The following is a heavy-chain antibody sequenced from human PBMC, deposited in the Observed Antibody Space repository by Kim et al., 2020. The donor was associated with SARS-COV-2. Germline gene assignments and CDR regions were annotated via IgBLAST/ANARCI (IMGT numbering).Heavy chain of an antibody. CDR3: AKRAGNQVTVGGMDV. V-gene: IGHV3-23*01. CDR2: SGRNGAGT. CDR1: GFTFSSYA. J-gene: IGHJ6*02. D-gene: IGHD6-19*01. Sequence: GGSLRLSCAASGFTFSSYAMSWVRQAPGKGLEWVSTSGRNGAGTYYADSVKGRFTISRENSKNTLYLQMNSLRTEDTAVYYCAKRAGNQVTVGGMDVWGQGTTVTVSS.